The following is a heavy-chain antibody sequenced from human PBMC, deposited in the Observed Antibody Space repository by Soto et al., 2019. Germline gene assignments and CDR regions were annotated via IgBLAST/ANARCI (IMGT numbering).Heavy chain of an antibody. J-gene: IGHJ3*02. D-gene: IGHD1-26*01. CDR1: GFSFSVYA. V-gene: IGHV3-30*04. Sequence: GGSLRLSCAASGFSFSVYALHWVRQAPGKGLEWVAVISHDGSYKYYGDAVKGRFTISRDTSKNAVYLEMNSLRPEDTAVYYCAKGLLAIVGTTLPRDAFNIWGQGTMVTVSS. CDR3: AKGLLAIVGTTLPRDAFNI. CDR2: ISHDGSYK.